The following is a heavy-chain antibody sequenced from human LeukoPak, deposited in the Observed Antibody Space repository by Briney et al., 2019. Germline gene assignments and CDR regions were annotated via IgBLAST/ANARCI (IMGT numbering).Heavy chain of an antibody. J-gene: IGHJ5*02. V-gene: IGHV1-18*01. CDR1: GYTFSSYG. CDR3: ARDMVGLAANGNWFDP. CDR2: IATYNGNS. Sequence: ASVRVSCKASGYTFSSYGISWVRQAPGQGXEWMGWIATYNGNSKYAQKVQGRVTMTTDTSTTTAYMELRTLRSDDTAVYYCARDMVGLAANGNWFDPWGQGTLVTVSS. D-gene: IGHD6-13*01.